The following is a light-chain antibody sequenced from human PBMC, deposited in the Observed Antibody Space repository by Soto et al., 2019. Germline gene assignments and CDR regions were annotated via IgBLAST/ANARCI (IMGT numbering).Light chain of an antibody. CDR1: QSVSSD. J-gene: IGKJ4*01. CDR2: DAS. Sequence: EIVLTQSPATLSLSPGERATFSCRASQSVSSDLVWYQQKPGQAPRLLIYDASNRATGVPARFSGSGSGTDFTLTISSLEPEDFAVYYCQQRTNWPTLTFGVVTKVDIX. CDR3: QQRTNWPTLT. V-gene: IGKV3-11*01.